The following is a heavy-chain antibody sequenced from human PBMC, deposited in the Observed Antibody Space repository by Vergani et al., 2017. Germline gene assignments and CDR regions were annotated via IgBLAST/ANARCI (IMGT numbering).Heavy chain of an antibody. CDR3: AREGGSYEFDY. J-gene: IGHJ4*02. CDR2: ISYDGSNK. CDR1: GFTFSSYG. D-gene: IGHD1-26*01. Sequence: VQLVESGGGLVKPGGSLRLSCAASGFTFSSYGMHWVRQAPGKGLEWVAVISYDGSNKYYADSVKGRFTISRDNSKNTLYLQRNSLRAEDTAVYYCAREGGSYEFDYWGQGTLVTVSS. V-gene: IGHV3-30*03.